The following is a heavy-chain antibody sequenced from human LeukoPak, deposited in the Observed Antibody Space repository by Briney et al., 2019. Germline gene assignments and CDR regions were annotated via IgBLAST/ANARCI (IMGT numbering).Heavy chain of an antibody. CDR1: GFTFSIYS. D-gene: IGHD3-10*01. J-gene: IGHJ4*02. CDR2: ISSTGGTI. V-gene: IGHV3-48*01. Sequence: GGSLRLSCAASGFTFSIYSMTWVRQAPGKGLQWISYISSTGGTIYYADSVKGRFTISRDKAKNSLYLQMNSLRVEDTAVYYCARDRWFGESLPAQCDYWGQGSLVTVSS. CDR3: ARDRWFGESLPAQCDY.